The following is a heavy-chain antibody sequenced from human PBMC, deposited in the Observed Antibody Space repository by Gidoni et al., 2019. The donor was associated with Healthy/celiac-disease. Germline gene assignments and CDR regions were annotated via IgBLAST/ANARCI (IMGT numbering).Heavy chain of an antibody. D-gene: IGHD6-13*01. CDR2: ISYDGSNK. Sequence: QVQLVEPGGGVVQPGRSLRLSCAASGFTFSSCGMHWVRQAPAKGLELVAVISYDGSNKCYADSVKGRFTISRDNSKNTLYLQMNSLRAEDTAVYYCAKDHDEAAGRYYYYYGMDVWGQGTTVTVSS. J-gene: IGHJ6*02. V-gene: IGHV3-30*18. CDR3: AKDHDEAAGRYYYYYGMDV. CDR1: GFTFSSCG.